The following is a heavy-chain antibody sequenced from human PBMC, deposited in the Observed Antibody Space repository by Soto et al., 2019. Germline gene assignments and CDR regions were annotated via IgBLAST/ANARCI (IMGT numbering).Heavy chain of an antibody. CDR3: AIYSSSPLYFDGMDV. CDR2: ISSSSSYI. Sequence: GGSLRLSCAASGVTFSSYSMNWVRQAPGKGLEWVSSISSSSSYIYYADSVKGRFTISRDNAKNSLYLQMNSLRAEDTAVYYCAIYSSSPLYFDGMDVWGQGTTVTVSS. D-gene: IGHD6-13*01. J-gene: IGHJ6*02. CDR1: GVTFSSYS. V-gene: IGHV3-21*01.